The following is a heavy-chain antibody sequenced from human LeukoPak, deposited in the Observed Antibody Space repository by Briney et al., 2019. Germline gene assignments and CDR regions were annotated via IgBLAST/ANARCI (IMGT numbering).Heavy chain of an antibody. CDR3: AKDTRRDGYNYDY. CDR1: GFTVSSNY. V-gene: IGHV3-66*01. D-gene: IGHD5-24*01. Sequence: PGGSLRLSCAASGFTVSSNYMSWVRQAPGKGLEWVSIIYSDGSTYYADSVKGRFTISRDNSKNTLYLQMNSLRAEDTAVYYCAKDTRRDGYNYDYWGQGTLVTVSS. J-gene: IGHJ4*02. CDR2: IYSDGST.